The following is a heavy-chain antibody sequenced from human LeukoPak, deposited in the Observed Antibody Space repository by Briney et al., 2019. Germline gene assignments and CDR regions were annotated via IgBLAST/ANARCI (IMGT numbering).Heavy chain of an antibody. Sequence: SETLSLTCTVSGGPISSYHWSWIRQPPGKGLEWIGYIYYSGSTTYNPSLQSRPTISVDPYNNQLPLTTSPLTAPHTHAYYCPREYYYDSSGYPWFVPWGQGTLVTVSS. CDR3: PREYYYDSSGYPWFVP. CDR2: IYYSGST. D-gene: IGHD3-22*01. CDR1: GGPISSYH. J-gene: IGHJ5*02. V-gene: IGHV4-59*01.